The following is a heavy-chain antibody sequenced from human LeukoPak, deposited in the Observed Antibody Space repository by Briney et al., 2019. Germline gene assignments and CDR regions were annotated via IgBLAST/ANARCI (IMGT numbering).Heavy chain of an antibody. J-gene: IGHJ4*02. CDR2: VNGDGSST. CDR1: GFTFSTYW. D-gene: IGHD6-13*01. V-gene: IGHV3-74*01. Sequence: GSLRLSCAASGFTFSTYWMHWVRQAPGKGLVWVSRVNGDGSSTNYADSVKGRFTISRDNAKNTLYLQMNSLRAEDTAVYYCARDGIAAVDFDYWGQGILVTVSS. CDR3: ARDGIAAVDFDY.